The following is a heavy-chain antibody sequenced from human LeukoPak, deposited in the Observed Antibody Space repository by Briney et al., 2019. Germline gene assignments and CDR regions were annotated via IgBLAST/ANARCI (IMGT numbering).Heavy chain of an antibody. CDR1: GYTFTSYD. J-gene: IGHJ3*01. Sequence: ASVKVSCKASGYTFTSYDMNWVRQAPGQGLEWMGWINTNTGNPIYAQDFTGRFVFSLDTSVSTAFLQISTLKPADTAIYYCATSLGAGSDAFALWGQGTMVTVSS. CDR2: INTNTGNP. CDR3: ATSLGAGSDAFAL. V-gene: IGHV7-4-1*02. D-gene: IGHD1-1*01.